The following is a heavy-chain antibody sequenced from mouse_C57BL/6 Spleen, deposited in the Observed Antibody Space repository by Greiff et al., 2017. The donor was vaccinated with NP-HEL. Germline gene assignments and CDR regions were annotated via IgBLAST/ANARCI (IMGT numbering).Heavy chain of an antibody. Sequence: VQLQQSGAELARPGASVKLSCKASGYTFTSYGISWVKQRTGQGLEWIGEIYPRSGNTYYNEKFKGKATLTADKSSSTAYMELRSLTSEDSAVYFCARSPQGYFDYWGQGTTLTVSS. CDR1: GYTFTSYG. J-gene: IGHJ2*01. V-gene: IGHV1-81*01. CDR3: ARSPQGYFDY. CDR2: IYPRSGNT.